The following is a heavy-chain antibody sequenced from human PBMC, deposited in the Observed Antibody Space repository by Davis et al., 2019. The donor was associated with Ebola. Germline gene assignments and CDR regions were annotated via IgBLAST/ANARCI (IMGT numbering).Heavy chain of an antibody. Sequence: SQTLSLTCAILGDGVSSNIAAWSWIRQSPSRGLEWLGRTYYRSKWYNDYAVSVKSRIIINPDTSKNQFSLQLNSVTPEDTAVYYCVRDSAAGKVDYWGQGTLVTVSS. CDR2: TYYRSKWYN. J-gene: IGHJ4*02. V-gene: IGHV6-1*01. CDR3: VRDSAAGKVDY. D-gene: IGHD6-13*01. CDR1: GDGVSSNIAA.